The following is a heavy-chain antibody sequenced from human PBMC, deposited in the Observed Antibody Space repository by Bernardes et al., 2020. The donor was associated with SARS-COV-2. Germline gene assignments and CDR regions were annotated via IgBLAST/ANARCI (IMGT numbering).Heavy chain of an antibody. J-gene: IGHJ4*02. CDR2: ISYNGVDT. V-gene: IGHV3-23*01. D-gene: IGHD2-15*01. CDR1: GFTVTKYA. CDR3: AEEAHYLVVAAATKFDY. Sequence: GGSLRLSCEDSGFTVTKYAMSWVRQAPGKGLEWVSAISYNGVDTYYADFVKGRFTISRDNSKNTLYLQMNSLRAEDTAIYYCAEEAHYLVVAAATKFDYWGQGTLVIVSS.